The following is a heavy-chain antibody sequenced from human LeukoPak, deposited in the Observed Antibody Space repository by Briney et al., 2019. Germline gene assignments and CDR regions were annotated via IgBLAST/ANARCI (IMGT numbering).Heavy chain of an antibody. Sequence: GGSLRLSCAASGFTFSDYYMSWICQAPGKGLEWVSYISSSGSTIYYADSVKGRFTISRDNAKNSLYLQMNSLRAEDTAVYYCARDPSIAARPVWFDPWGQGTLVTVSS. J-gene: IGHJ5*02. CDR1: GFTFSDYY. CDR2: ISSSGSTI. V-gene: IGHV3-11*01. CDR3: ARDPSIAARPVWFDP. D-gene: IGHD6-6*01.